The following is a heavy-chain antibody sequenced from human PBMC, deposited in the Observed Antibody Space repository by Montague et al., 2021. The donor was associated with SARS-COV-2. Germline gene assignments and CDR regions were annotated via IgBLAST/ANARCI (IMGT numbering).Heavy chain of an antibody. CDR3: ARVSLAAAATRSDY. J-gene: IGHJ4*02. D-gene: IGHD6-13*01. Sequence: SETLSLTCTVSGGSMMSPSFHWDWIRQAPGKGLEWIGYIYYSGXTXYXXXXKXRVTISLDTSKNQLSLKLTSVTAADTAVYYCARVSLAAAATRSDYWGQGTLVTVSS. CDR2: IYYSGXT. V-gene: IGHV4-61*01. CDR1: GGSMMSPSFH.